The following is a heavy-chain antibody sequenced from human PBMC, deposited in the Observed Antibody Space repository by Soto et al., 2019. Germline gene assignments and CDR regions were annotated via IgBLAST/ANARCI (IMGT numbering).Heavy chain of an antibody. Sequence: GGSLRLSCAASGFTFSSYAMSWVRQAPGKGLEWVSAISGSGGSTYYADSVKGRFTISRDNSKNTLYLQMNSLRAEDTAVYYCVKDRHYDILTGFDYWGQGTLVTVSS. CDR1: GFTFSSYA. V-gene: IGHV3-23*01. CDR2: ISGSGGST. CDR3: VKDRHYDILTGFDY. J-gene: IGHJ4*02. D-gene: IGHD3-9*01.